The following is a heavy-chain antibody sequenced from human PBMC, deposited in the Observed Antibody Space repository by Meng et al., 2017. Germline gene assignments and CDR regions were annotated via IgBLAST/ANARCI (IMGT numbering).Heavy chain of an antibody. J-gene: IGHJ4*02. V-gene: IGHV4-4*02. Sequence: SETLSLTCAVSSGSISSSNWWSWVRQPPGKGLEWIGEIYHSGSTNYNPSLKSRVTISVDKSKNQFSLKLSSVTAADTAVYYCARVHLTYDSSGYFKNPSLFDYWGQGTLVTVSS. CDR3: ARVHLTYDSSGYFKNPSLFDY. CDR2: IYHSGST. D-gene: IGHD3-22*01. CDR1: SGSISSSNW.